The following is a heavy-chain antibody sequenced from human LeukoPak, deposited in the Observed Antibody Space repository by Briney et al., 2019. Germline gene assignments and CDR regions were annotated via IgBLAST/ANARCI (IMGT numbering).Heavy chain of an antibody. D-gene: IGHD6-13*01. CDR1: GFTFSSYA. CDR3: AKYWQQRAGYYFDY. Sequence: GGYLRFSCAASGFTFSSYAMSWDRQAPGQGLEWVSAISGSGGSTYYADSVKGRFTISRDNSKNTLYLQMNSLRAEDTAVYYCAKYWQQRAGYYFDYWGQGALVTVSS. CDR2: ISGSGGST. V-gene: IGHV3-23*01. J-gene: IGHJ4*02.